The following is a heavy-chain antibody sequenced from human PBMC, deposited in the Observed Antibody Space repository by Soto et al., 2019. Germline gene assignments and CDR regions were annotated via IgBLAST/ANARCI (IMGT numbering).Heavy chain of an antibody. Sequence: EVQLLESGGGLVQPGGSLRISCAASGFTFSSYAMSWVRQAPGEGLEWVSAIIGSGGSTYYADSVKGRFTIARDNSKHTLYLQMNSLRAEDTAVYYCAKGTTAYYDGMDVWGQGTTVTVS. CDR2: IIGSGGST. D-gene: IGHD1-7*01. J-gene: IGHJ6*02. CDR1: GFTFSSYA. CDR3: AKGTTAYYDGMDV. V-gene: IGHV3-23*01.